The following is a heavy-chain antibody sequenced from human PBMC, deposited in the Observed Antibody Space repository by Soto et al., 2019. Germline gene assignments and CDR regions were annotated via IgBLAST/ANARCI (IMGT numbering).Heavy chain of an antibody. D-gene: IGHD2-15*01. V-gene: IGHV3-33*01. CDR1: GFTFNSYA. CDR2: IWYDGSNK. J-gene: IGHJ4*01. Sequence: QVQLVESGGGVVQPGRSLRLSCAASGFTFNSYAMHWVRQAPGKGLEWVAVIWYDGSNKHFSDSVKGRFTISRDTSKNTLYLQMNSLRAEDTAGYYCARDLRRGVVANFDYWGQGTLVTVSS. CDR3: ARDLRRGVVANFDY.